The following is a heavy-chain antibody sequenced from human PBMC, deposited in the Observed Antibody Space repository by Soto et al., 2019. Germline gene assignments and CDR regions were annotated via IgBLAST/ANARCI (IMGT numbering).Heavy chain of an antibody. CDR1: GFTFSRNH. D-gene: IGHD2-15*01. CDR3: ARGLSRRILNYLDP. Sequence: PGGSLRLSCAASGFTFSRNHMNWIRQAPGKGLEWVSSISTLGNYEYYAESVKGRFSVSRDNSKNSVSLQMNSLRVEDTAVYYCARGLSRRILNYLDPWGQGVLVTVSS. CDR2: ISTLGNYE. V-gene: IGHV3-21*01. J-gene: IGHJ5*02.